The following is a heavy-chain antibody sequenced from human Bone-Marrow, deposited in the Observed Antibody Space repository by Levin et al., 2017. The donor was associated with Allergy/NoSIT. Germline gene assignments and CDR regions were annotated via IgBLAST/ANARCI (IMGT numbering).Heavy chain of an antibody. J-gene: IGHJ5*02. Sequence: GESLKISCKASGYTFTSYYMHWVRQAPGQGLEWMGIINPSGGSTSYAQKFQGRVTMTRDTSTSTVYMELSSLRSEDTAVYYCARDRAGLLAVAGTVWFDPWGQGTLVTVSS. CDR3: ARDRAGLLAVAGTVWFDP. D-gene: IGHD6-19*01. CDR2: INPSGGST. CDR1: GYTFTSYY. V-gene: IGHV1-46*01.